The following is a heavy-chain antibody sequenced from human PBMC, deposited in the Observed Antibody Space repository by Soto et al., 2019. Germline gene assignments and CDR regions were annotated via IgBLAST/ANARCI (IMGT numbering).Heavy chain of an antibody. CDR3: ANEIRPNDY. V-gene: IGHV3-23*01. CDR2: ISISGGNT. D-gene: IGHD4-17*01. J-gene: IGHJ4*02. CDR1: GLPFSSHA. Sequence: EVQLLESGGGLVQPGGSLRLSCAASGLPFSSHAMSWVRQAPGKGLEWVSSISISGGNTYYADSVRGRFTISRDNSKNTLYLHMNSLTAEVTAIYYCANEIRPNDYWGQGTRVTVSS.